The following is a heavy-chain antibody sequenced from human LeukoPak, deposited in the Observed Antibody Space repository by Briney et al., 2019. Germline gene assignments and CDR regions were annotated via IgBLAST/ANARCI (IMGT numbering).Heavy chain of an antibody. CDR1: GFTFSSYE. V-gene: IGHV3-48*03. Sequence: PGGSLRLSCAASGFTFSSYEMNWVRQAPGKGLEWVSYISSSGTTIYYADPVKGRFTISRDSAKNSLYLQMNSLRAEDTAVYYCARSTIINSVDYWGQGTLVTVSS. CDR2: ISSSGTTI. CDR3: ARSTIINSVDY. D-gene: IGHD1-26*01. J-gene: IGHJ4*02.